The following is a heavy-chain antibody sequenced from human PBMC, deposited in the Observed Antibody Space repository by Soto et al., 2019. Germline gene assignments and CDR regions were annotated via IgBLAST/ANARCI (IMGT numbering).Heavy chain of an antibody. CDR3: ARDVQFQSFDS. V-gene: IGHV3-74*01. J-gene: IGHJ4*02. Sequence: HPGGSLRLSCAASGFTFSTYWMHWVRQAPGKGLVWVSRINNDGDRTSYADSVKGRFTISRDNAKNTLYLQMNSLRAEDTAVYYCARDVQFQSFDSWGQGTLVTVSS. CDR2: INNDGDRT. D-gene: IGHD4-4*01. CDR1: GFTFSTYW.